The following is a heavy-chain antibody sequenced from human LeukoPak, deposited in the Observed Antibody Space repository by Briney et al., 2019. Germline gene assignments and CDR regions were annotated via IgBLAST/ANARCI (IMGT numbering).Heavy chain of an antibody. CDR1: GFTVSSNY. D-gene: IGHD3-3*01. J-gene: IGHJ3*02. CDR3: AKDGITIFGVVIKSYDAFDI. CDR2: IYSGGST. V-gene: IGHV3-53*01. Sequence: GGSLRLSCAASGFTVSSNYMSWVRQAPGKGLEWVSVIYSGGSTYYADSVKGRFTISRDNSKNTLYLQMNSLRAEDTAVYYCAKDGITIFGVVIKSYDAFDIWGQGTMVTVSS.